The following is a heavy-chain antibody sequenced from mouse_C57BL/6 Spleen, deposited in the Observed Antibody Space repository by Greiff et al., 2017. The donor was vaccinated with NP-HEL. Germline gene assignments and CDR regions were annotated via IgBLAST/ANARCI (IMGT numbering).Heavy chain of an antibody. V-gene: IGHV3-6*01. CDR3: ASGRWLPFDY. D-gene: IGHD2-3*01. Sequence: EVQLQESGPGLVKPSQSLSLTCSVTGYSITSGYYWNWIRQFPGNKLEWMGYISYDGSNNYNPSLKNRISITRDTSKNQFFLKLNSVTTEDTATYYCASGRWLPFDYWGQGTTLTVSS. J-gene: IGHJ2*01. CDR2: ISYDGSN. CDR1: GYSITSGYY.